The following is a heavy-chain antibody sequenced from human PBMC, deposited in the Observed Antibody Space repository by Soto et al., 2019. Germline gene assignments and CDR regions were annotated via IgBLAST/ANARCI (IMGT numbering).Heavy chain of an antibody. V-gene: IGHV1-3*01. D-gene: IGHD3-10*01. CDR3: ARAGIFSPTRRGTFDI. J-gene: IGHJ3*02. Sequence: ASVKVSCKASGFSCSSYKVHWIRQVPGQRLEWMGWINAGNGNTKYSQNFQARVTITRDTSASTAYMDLSSLRSEDTAVYYCARAGIFSPTRRGTFDIWGQGTMVTVSS. CDR2: INAGNGNT. CDR1: GFSCSSYK.